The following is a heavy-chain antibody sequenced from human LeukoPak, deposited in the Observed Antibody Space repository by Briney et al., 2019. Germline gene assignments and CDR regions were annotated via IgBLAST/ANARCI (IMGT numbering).Heavy chain of an antibody. D-gene: IGHD1-26*01. Sequence: GGSLRLSCAASGYSFDDYAMPWVRQAPGKGLEWVSGISWNSGSIGYAGSVKGRFAISRDNATNSLYLQMNSLRTEDTALYYCATGFFRKRHLGIRDYWGQGVLVTVSS. CDR3: ATGFFRKRHLGIRDY. CDR1: GYSFDDYA. CDR2: ISWNSGSI. V-gene: IGHV3-9*01. J-gene: IGHJ4*02.